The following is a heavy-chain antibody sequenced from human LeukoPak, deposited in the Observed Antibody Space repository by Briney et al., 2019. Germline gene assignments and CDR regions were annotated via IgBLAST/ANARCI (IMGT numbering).Heavy chain of an antibody. D-gene: IGHD1-1*01. V-gene: IGHV3-53*01. Sequence: LTGGSLRLSCAASGFIVSGDFMSWVRQAPGKGLEWGSVIYSDGSTYYADSVKGRFTISRANSKNTLDLQMTGLRAEATAVYYCARERGRGRDSHWFDYWGQGTLVTVSS. CDR1: GFIVSGDF. CDR2: IYSDGST. J-gene: IGHJ4*02. CDR3: ARERGRGRDSHWFDY.